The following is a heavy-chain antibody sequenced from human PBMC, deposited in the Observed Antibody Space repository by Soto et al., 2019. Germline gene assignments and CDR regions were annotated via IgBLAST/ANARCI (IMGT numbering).Heavy chain of an antibody. J-gene: IGHJ4*02. CDR1: GGSISTYY. V-gene: IGHV4-59*01. D-gene: IGHD3-16*01. Sequence: SETLSLTCTVSGGSISTYYWSWIRQPPGKGLEWIGYIFYSGSTTYNPSLKSRVTVSLDTSKNQFSLKLNSVTAADTAVYYCARGDSNYVFYWGQATLVTVSS. CDR3: ARGDSNYVFY. CDR2: IFYSGST.